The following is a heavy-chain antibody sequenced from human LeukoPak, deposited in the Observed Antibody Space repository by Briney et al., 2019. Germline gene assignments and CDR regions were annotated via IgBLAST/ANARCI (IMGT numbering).Heavy chain of an antibody. J-gene: IGHJ4*02. V-gene: IGHV3-23*01. D-gene: IGHD3-10*01. CDR2: ISGSGGST. CDR1: GFTFTNYA. Sequence: GGSLRLSCAASGFTFTNYAMSWVRQAPGKGLEWVSGISGSGGSTYYADSVKGRFTISRDNSRNTLYLQMNSLRAEDTAVYYCAKDHDYYDSGGIDYWGQGTLVTVSS. CDR3: AKDHDYYDSGGIDY.